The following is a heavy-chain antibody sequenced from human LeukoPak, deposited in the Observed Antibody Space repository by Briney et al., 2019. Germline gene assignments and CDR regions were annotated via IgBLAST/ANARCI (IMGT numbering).Heavy chain of an antibody. Sequence: GGSLRLSCAASGFTFSSYSMNWVRQAPGKGLEWVSSISSSSRYIYYADSVKGRFTISRDNAKNSLYLQMNSLRAEDTAVYYCASVDFWSGLGDYWGQGTLVTVSS. D-gene: IGHD3-3*01. V-gene: IGHV3-21*01. CDR1: GFTFSSYS. CDR3: ASVDFWSGLGDY. CDR2: ISSSSRYI. J-gene: IGHJ4*02.